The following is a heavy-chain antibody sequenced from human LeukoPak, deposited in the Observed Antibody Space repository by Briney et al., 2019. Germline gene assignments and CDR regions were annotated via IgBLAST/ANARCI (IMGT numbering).Heavy chain of an antibody. Sequence: GGSLRLSCAASGFTFSSYEMNWVRQAPGKGLEWVGFMRAKTYGWTAEYAASVKGRLTISRDDSKSIAYLQMNSLKTEDTAVYYCTRDQPITPWGQGTLVTVSS. CDR3: TRDQPITP. D-gene: IGHD5-24*01. CDR1: GFTFSSYE. CDR2: MRAKTYGWTA. V-gene: IGHV3-49*04. J-gene: IGHJ4*02.